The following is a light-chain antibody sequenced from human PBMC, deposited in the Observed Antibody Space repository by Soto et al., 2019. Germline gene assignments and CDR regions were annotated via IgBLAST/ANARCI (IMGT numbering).Light chain of an antibody. CDR3: QKYNSAPLS. CDR2: AAS. J-gene: IGKJ4*01. Sequence: DIQMTLSPSSLSASVGDRATITCRASQGLINYLAWYQQKPGKAPKLLSYAASTLQSGVTSRFSGSVSGTDFTLTISGLQPEDVATYYCQKYNSAPLSFGGGTKVEIK. CDR1: QGLINY. V-gene: IGKV1-27*01.